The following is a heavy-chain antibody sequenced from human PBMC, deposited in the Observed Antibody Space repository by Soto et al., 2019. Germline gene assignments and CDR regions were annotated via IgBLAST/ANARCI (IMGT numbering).Heavy chain of an antibody. V-gene: IGHV1-3*04. CDR1: GYTFTTYA. D-gene: IGHD2-8*01. CDR2: INTATGNT. J-gene: IGHJ4*02. Sequence: QVQLVQSGAEEKKPGASVKVSCKAFGYTFTTYALHWLRQAPGQRVEWMGWINTATGNTEYSQNFQGRVTITRDTTASTAYLGLGSLRSEETSVYYFARTFPNFSHFEFWVLGTLGTVSS. CDR3: ARTFPNFSHFEF.